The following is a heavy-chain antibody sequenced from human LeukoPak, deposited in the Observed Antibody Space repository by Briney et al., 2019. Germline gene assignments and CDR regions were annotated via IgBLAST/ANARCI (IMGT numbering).Heavy chain of an antibody. CDR1: GASISTPY. CDR3: AKEGAAPGPDFDY. V-gene: IGHV4-4*07. D-gene: IGHD6-13*01. CDR2: IYNSGIT. Sequence: PSETLSLTCTVSGASISTPYLSWIRQPAGRGLEWIGRIYNSGITNYNPSLKSRVTMSVDTSKSQFSLKLSSVTAADTAVYYCAKEGAAPGPDFDYWGQGILVTVSS. J-gene: IGHJ4*02.